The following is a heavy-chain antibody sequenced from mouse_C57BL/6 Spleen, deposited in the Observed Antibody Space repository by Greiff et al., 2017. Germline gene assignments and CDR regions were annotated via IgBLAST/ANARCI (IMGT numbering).Heavy chain of an antibody. V-gene: IGHV1-15*01. CDR2: IYPETGGT. Sequence: VQLQQSGAELVRPGASVTLSCKASGYTFTDYEMHWVKQTPVHGLEWIGAIYPETGGTAYNQKFKGKAILTAAKSSSTAYMELRSLTSEDSAVYYCTRYGSSYYFDYWGQGTTLTVSS. CDR3: TRYGSSYYFDY. CDR1: GYTFTDYE. D-gene: IGHD1-1*01. J-gene: IGHJ2*01.